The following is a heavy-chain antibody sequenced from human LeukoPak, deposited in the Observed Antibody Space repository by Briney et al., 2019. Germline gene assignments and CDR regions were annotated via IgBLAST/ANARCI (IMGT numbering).Heavy chain of an antibody. V-gene: IGHV1-18*01. CDR3: ARVSGITSAGEYFQH. D-gene: IGHD6-13*01. CDR2: ISAYNGNT. Sequence: ASVKVSCKASGYTFTNFGFSWVRQAPGHGLEWMGWISAYNGNTNYAQSSLNRVTMTTETSTSTAYLELRSLRSDDTAVFYCARVSGITSAGEYFQHWGQGTLVIVSS. J-gene: IGHJ1*01. CDR1: GYTFTNFG.